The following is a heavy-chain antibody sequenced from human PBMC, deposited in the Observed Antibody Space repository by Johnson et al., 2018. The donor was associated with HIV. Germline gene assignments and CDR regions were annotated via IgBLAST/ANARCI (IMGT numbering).Heavy chain of an antibody. J-gene: IGHJ3*02. Sequence: MLLVESGGGLVQPGGSLRLSCAASGFTFSSYAMSWVRQAPGKGLEWVSAIGTAGDTYYPGSVKGRFTISRENAKNSLYLQMNSLRAGDTAVYYCARSLSSSWYEGAFDIWGQGTMVTVSS. CDR2: IGTAGDT. CDR3: ARSLSSSWYEGAFDI. V-gene: IGHV3-13*01. D-gene: IGHD6-13*01. CDR1: GFTFSSYA.